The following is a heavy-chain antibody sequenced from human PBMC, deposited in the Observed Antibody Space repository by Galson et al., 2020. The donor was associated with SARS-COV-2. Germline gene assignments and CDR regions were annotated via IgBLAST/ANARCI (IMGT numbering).Heavy chain of an antibody. CDR2: ISGRSSLR. CDR3: ALGEGSAINYFYYYMDV. D-gene: IGHD2-2*02. J-gene: IGHJ6*03. Sequence: GGSLRLSCAASGFTFNTYSMNWVRQAPGKGLEWVSSISGRSSLRYYADSVKGRFTISRDNAKNSLSLQMSSLGAEDTAVYYCALGEGSAINYFYYYMDVWGKGTTVTVSS. CDR1: GFTFNTYS. V-gene: IGHV3-21*01.